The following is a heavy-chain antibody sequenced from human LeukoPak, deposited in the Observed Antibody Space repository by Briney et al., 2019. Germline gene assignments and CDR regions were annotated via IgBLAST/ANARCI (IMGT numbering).Heavy chain of an antibody. D-gene: IGHD3-22*01. Sequence: ASVKVSCKASGYTFTSYYMHWVRQAPGQGLEWMGIINPSGGSTSYAQKFQGRVTMTKDTSTSTVYMELSSLRSEDTAVYYCARGWGFLYYYDSSGYTPNNAFDIWGQGTMVTVSS. CDR3: ARGWGFLYYYDSSGYTPNNAFDI. V-gene: IGHV1-46*01. CDR1: GYTFTSYY. J-gene: IGHJ3*02. CDR2: INPSGGST.